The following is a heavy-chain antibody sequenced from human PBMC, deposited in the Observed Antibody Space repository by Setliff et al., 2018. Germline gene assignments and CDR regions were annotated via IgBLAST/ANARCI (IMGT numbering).Heavy chain of an antibody. J-gene: IGHJ5*02. Sequence: SETLSLTCAVYGGSFSGYYWSWIRQPPGKGLEWIGEINHSGSTNYNPSLKSRVTISVDTSKNQFSLKLSSVTAADTAVYYCASHIQDYDFWSGYYIQGQFDPWGQGTLVTVS. CDR1: GGSFSGYY. CDR2: INHSGST. CDR3: ASHIQDYDFWSGYYIQGQFDP. D-gene: IGHD3-3*01. V-gene: IGHV4-34*01.